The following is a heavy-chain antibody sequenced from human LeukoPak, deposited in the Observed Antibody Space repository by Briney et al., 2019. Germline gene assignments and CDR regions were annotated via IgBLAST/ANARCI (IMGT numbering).Heavy chain of an antibody. Sequence: GGSLRLSCAASGFTFSSYAMSWVRQAPGKGLEWVSAISGSGGSTYYADSVKGRFTIPRDNSKNTLYLQMNSLRAEDTAVYYCAKSSIGPPFYGMDVWGQGTTVTVSS. J-gene: IGHJ6*02. V-gene: IGHV3-23*01. CDR1: GFTFSSYA. CDR3: AKSSIGPPFYGMDV. CDR2: ISGSGGST. D-gene: IGHD2/OR15-2a*01.